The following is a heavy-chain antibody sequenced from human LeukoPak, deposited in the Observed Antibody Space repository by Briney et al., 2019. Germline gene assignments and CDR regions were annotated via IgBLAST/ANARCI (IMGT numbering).Heavy chain of an antibody. CDR2: INHSGST. CDR3: ARGGLYGSGSYYKDFDY. J-gene: IGHJ4*02. D-gene: IGHD3-10*01. CDR1: GGSFSGYY. V-gene: IGHV4-34*01. Sequence: SETLSLTCAVYGGSFSGYYWSWIRQPPGKGLEWIGEINHSGSTNYSPSLKSRVTISVDTSKNQFSLKLSSVTAADTAVYYCARGGLYGSGSYYKDFDYWGQGTLVTVSS.